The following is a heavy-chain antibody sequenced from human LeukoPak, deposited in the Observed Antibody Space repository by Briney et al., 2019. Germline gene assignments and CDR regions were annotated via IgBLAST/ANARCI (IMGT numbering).Heavy chain of an antibody. D-gene: IGHD4-23*01. J-gene: IGHJ4*02. CDR1: GYTFTSYG. CDR2: ISAYNGNT. CDR3: ARDLTLGFFDY. Sequence: ASVKVSCKASGYTFTSYGISWVRQAPGQGLEWMGWISAYNGNTNYAQKFQGRVTITADESTSTAYMELSSLRSEDTAVYYCARDLTLGFFDYWGQGTLVTVSS. V-gene: IGHV1-18*01.